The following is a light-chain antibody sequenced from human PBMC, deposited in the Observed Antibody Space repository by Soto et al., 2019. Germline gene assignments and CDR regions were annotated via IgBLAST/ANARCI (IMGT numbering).Light chain of an antibody. J-gene: IGKJ1*01. CDR3: QQYGRSPST. V-gene: IGKV3-20*01. Sequence: EVVLTQSPGTLSLSPGERATLSCRASQSVISNYLAWYQQKPGQAPRVLIYGASSRSAGIPDRFSGSGSGTDFTLTISRLEPEDFAVYYCQQYGRSPSTFGQGTKVDI. CDR1: QSVISNY. CDR2: GAS.